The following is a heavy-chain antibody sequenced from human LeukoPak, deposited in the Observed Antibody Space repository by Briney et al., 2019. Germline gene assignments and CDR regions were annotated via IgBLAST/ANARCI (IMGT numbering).Heavy chain of an antibody. CDR1: GFTFRSYD. J-gene: IGHJ2*01. Sequence: GGSLRLSCAASGFTFRSYDMHWVRQAPGKGLQWVAVISYDGRNKYHTDSVKGRFTISRDNSKNTLYLQMNSLRAEDTAVYYCAKDSEIAAAGSYWYFDLWGRGTLVTVSS. D-gene: IGHD6-13*01. V-gene: IGHV3-30*18. CDR3: AKDSEIAAAGSYWYFDL. CDR2: ISYDGRNK.